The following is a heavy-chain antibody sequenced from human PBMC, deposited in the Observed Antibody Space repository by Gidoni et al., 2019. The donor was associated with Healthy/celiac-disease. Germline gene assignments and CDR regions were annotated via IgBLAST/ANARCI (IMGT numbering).Heavy chain of an antibody. CDR1: GFTFSSYG. Sequence: QVQLVESGGGVVQPGRSLRLSCAASGFTFSSYGMHWVRQAPGKGLEWVAVISYDGSNKYYADSVKGRFTISRDNSKNTLYLQMNSLRAEDTAVYYCAKELLLRLGFDYWGQGTLFTVSS. J-gene: IGHJ4*02. V-gene: IGHV3-30*18. CDR3: AKELLLRLGFDY. CDR2: ISYDGSNK. D-gene: IGHD3-16*01.